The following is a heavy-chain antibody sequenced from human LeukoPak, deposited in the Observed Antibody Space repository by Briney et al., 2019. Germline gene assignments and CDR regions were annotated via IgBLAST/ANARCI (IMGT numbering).Heavy chain of an antibody. D-gene: IGHD4-23*01. CDR3: ARATVARDTASDY. V-gene: IGHV3-21*01. J-gene: IGHJ4*02. CDR2: ISSSSSYI. Sequence: KSGGSLRLSCAASGFTFSSYSTNWVRQAPGKGVEWVSSISSSSSYIYYADSVKGRFTISRNNAKNSLYLQMNSLRAEDTAVYYCARATVARDTASDYWGQGTLVTVSS. CDR1: GFTFSSYS.